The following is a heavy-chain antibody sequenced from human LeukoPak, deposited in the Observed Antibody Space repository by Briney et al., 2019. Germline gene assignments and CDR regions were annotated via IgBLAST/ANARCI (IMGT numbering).Heavy chain of an antibody. J-gene: IGHJ4*02. CDR2: IIPIFGTA. D-gene: IGHD5-18*01. CDR1: GGTFSSYA. V-gene: IGHV1-69*15. CDR3: ATPRRGYSYGLNY. Sequence: VKVSCKASGGTFSSYAISWVRQAPGQGLEWMGRIIPIFGTANYAQKFQGRVTITADESTSTAYMELSSLRSEDTAVYYCATPRRGYSYGLNYWGQGTLVTVSS.